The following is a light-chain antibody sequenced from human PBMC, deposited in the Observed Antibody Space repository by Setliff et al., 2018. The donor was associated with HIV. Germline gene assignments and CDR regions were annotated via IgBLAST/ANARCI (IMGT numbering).Light chain of an antibody. Sequence: SVLTQPASVSGSPGQSITISCTATTSDVGGYNYVSWYQHHPGEAPKLMIYEVSNRPSGVSNRFSGSKSGNTASLTISGLQAEDEADYFCSSYTSSSTYVFGAGTKVTV. CDR3: SSYTSSSTYV. CDR1: TSDVGGYNY. J-gene: IGLJ1*01. V-gene: IGLV2-14*01. CDR2: EVS.